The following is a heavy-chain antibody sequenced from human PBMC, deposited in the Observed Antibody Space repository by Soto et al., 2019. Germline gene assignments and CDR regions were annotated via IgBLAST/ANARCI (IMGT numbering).Heavy chain of an antibody. CDR2: IRSKANSYAT. J-gene: IGHJ3*02. D-gene: IGHD3-22*01. CDR3: TTHYYDSSGYYFPLVGDAFDI. Sequence: GGSLRLSCAASGFTFSGSAMHWVRQASGKGLEWVGRIRSKANSYATAYAASVKGRFTISRDDSKNTAYLQMNSLKTEDTAVYYCTTHYYDSSGYYFPLVGDAFDIWGQGTMVTVSS. CDR1: GFTFSGSA. V-gene: IGHV3-73*01.